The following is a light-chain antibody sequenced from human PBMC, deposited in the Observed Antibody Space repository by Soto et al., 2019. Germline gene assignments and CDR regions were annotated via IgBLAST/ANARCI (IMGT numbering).Light chain of an antibody. V-gene: IGLV2-14*01. CDR2: EVT. Sequence: QSALTQPVSVSGSPGQSITISCTGTSSDVGGYNYVSWYQQHPGKAPKLMIYEVTKRPSGVSNRFSGSKSGNTASLTISGLQAEDESDYYCSSYTSSTPYVFGTGTKLTVL. CDR3: SSYTSSTPYV. CDR1: SSDVGGYNY. J-gene: IGLJ1*01.